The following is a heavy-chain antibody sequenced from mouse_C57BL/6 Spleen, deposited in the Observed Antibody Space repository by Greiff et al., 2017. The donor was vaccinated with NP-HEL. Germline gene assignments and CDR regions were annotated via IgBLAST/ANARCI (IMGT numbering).Heavy chain of an antibody. D-gene: IGHD1-1*01. CDR1: GYTFTSYW. Sequence: QVQLQQPGAELVMPGASVKLSCKASGYTFTSYWMHWVKQRPGQGLEWIGEIDPSDSYTNYNQKFKGKSTLTVDKSSSTAYMQLSSLTSEDSAVYYCARYPTGDYWGQRTSVTVSS. CDR2: IDPSDSYT. J-gene: IGHJ4*01. CDR3: ARYPTGDY. V-gene: IGHV1-69*01.